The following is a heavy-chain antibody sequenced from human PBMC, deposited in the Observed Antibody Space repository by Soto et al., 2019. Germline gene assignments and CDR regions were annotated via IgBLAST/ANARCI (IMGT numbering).Heavy chain of an antibody. CDR2: IYWDDDK. V-gene: IGHV2-5*02. D-gene: IGHD6-13*01. CDR1: GFSLTTSGVA. Sequence: QITLKESGPTLVKPTQTLTLTCTFSGFSLTTSGVAVGWIRQPPGKALEWLALIYWDDDKRYSPSLESRLSITKDTSKNRVVLTMTNMDPVDTATYYCAHRPAQSYSSSWHVYFDYWGQGTLVTVAS. CDR3: AHRPAQSYSSSWHVYFDY. J-gene: IGHJ4*02.